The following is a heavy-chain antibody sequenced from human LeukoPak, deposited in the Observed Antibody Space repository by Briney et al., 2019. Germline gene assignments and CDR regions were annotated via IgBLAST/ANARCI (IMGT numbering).Heavy chain of an antibody. D-gene: IGHD3-10*01. J-gene: IGHJ4*02. CDR3: AKAYGSGNYYLAY. V-gene: IGHV3-23*01. CDR1: GFTFSSYA. CDR2: ISGSGGST. Sequence: GGSLRLSCAASGFTFSSYAMSWVHQAPGKGLEWVSAISGSGGSTYYADSVKGRFTISRDNSKNTLYLQMNSLRAEDTAVYYCAKAYGSGNYYLAYWGQGTLVTVSS.